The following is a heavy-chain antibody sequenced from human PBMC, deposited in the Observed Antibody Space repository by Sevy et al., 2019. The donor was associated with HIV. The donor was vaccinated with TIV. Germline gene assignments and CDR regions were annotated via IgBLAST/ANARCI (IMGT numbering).Heavy chain of an antibody. J-gene: IGHJ3*02. CDR3: ARVRRLGGSAFDI. CDR2: INSDGSST. D-gene: IGHD2-15*01. CDR1: GFTFSSYW. Sequence: GGSLRLSCAASGFTFSSYWMHWVRQAPGKGLVWVSRINSDGSSTSYADSVKGRFNISRDNAKNTLYLQMNSLSAEDTAVYYCARVRRLGGSAFDIWGQGTMVTVSS. V-gene: IGHV3-74*01.